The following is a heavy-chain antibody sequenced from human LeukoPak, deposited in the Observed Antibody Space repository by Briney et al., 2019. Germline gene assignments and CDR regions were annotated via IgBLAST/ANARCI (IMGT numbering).Heavy chain of an antibody. CDR2: ISGSGGST. CDR3: AKDYDYVWGSYRYNCFDH. CDR1: GFTFSSYA. D-gene: IGHD3-16*02. J-gene: IGHJ4*02. V-gene: IGHV3-23*01. Sequence: GGSLRLSCAASGFTFSSYAMSWVRQAPGKGLEWVSAISGSGGSTYYADSVKGRFTISRDNSKNTLYLQMNSLRAEDTAVYYCAKDYDYVWGSYRYNCFDHWGQGTLVTVSS.